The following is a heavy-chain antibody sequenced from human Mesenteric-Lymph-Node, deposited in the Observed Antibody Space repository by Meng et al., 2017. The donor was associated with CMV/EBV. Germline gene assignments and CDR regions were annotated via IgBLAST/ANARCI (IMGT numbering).Heavy chain of an antibody. J-gene: IGHJ4*02. CDR2: ISPSGGST. Sequence: KAFGYTFTNHYMHWVRQAPGQGLEWMGRISPSGGSTSYAQKFQGRVTMARDTSTSTVYMELSSLRSEDTAVYYCARDLMAAAGPLDYWGQGTLVTVSS. CDR3: ARDLMAAAGPLDY. V-gene: IGHV1-46*01. D-gene: IGHD6-13*01. CDR1: GYTFTNHY.